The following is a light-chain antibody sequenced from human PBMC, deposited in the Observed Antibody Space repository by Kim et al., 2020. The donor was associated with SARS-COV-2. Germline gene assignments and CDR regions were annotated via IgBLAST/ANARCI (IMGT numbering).Light chain of an antibody. CDR3: YSYTNSRTVM. CDR2: EVN. CDR1: SRDVGNYNL. J-gene: IGLJ3*02. Sequence: QSALTQPASVSGSPGQSITISCTGTSRDVGNYNLVSWYQQHPGKAPKLIIFEVNKRPSGVSNRFSGSKSGNTASLTISGLQADDEADYYCYSYTNSRTVMFGGGTQLTVL. V-gene: IGLV2-23*02.